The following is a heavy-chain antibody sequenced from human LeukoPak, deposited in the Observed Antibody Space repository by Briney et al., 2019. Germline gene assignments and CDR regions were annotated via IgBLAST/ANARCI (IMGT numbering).Heavy chain of an antibody. D-gene: IGHD6-6*01. CDR2: IIGSGGNT. J-gene: IGHJ6*02. V-gene: IGHV3-23*01. Sequence: GGSLRLSCGASGFTLSSYAMNWVRQAPGKGLDWVSVIIGSGGNTYYAASAKGRFTVPRDNSKNTLCLQRNSLRAGDPSVNYCAKGLYSSWSSVRHGLDVWGQGTTVTVSS. CDR1: GFTLSSYA. CDR3: AKGLYSSWSSVRHGLDV.